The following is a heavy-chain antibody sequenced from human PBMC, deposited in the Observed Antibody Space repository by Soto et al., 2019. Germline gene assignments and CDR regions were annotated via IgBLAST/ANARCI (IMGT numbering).Heavy chain of an antibody. Sequence: QVQLQESGPGLVKPSETLTLTCAVSGASITKGKWWSWVRQPPGKGLEWIGEISHRVSPKYNPALRSRVTIEVDTSKNQISLKFSVTAADTAMYYCTRDGDYGYSLAYWGQGTLVTVSS. J-gene: IGHJ4*02. D-gene: IGHD2-21*01. CDR3: TRDGDYGYSLAY. CDR2: ISHRVSP. V-gene: IGHV4-4*02. CDR1: GASITKGKW.